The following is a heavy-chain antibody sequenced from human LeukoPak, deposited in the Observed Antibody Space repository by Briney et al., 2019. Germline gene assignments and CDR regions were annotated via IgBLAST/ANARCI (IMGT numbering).Heavy chain of an antibody. V-gene: IGHV4-30-2*01. Sequence: EASETLSLTCAVSGGSIGSGGYSWSWIRQPPGKGLEWIGYIYHSGSTYYNPSLKSRVTISVDRSKNQFSLKLSSVTAADTAVYYCARLNTMVRGVIIGRPLPDWFDPWGQGTLVTVSS. CDR3: ARLNTMVRGVIIGRPLPDWFDP. J-gene: IGHJ5*02. CDR2: IYHSGST. CDR1: GGSIGSGGYS. D-gene: IGHD3-10*01.